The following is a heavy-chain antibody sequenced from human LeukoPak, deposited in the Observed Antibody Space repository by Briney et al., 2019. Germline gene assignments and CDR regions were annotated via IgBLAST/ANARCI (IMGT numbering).Heavy chain of an antibody. CDR3: ATDLKYDSSGYYPPYYFDY. Sequence: GGSLRLSCAASGFIFTNAWMSWVRQAPGKGLERVSYISSSSSTKYYADSVKGRFTISRDNAKNSLYLQMNSLRAEDTAVYYCATDLKYDSSGYYPPYYFDYWGQGTLVTVSS. CDR1: GFIFTNAW. V-gene: IGHV3-48*04. D-gene: IGHD3-22*01. CDR2: ISSSSSTK. J-gene: IGHJ4*02.